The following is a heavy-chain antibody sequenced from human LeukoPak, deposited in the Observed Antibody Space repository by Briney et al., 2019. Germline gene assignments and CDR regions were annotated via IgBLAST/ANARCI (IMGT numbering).Heavy chain of an antibody. CDR3: AGHSSSSFDY. J-gene: IGHJ4*02. V-gene: IGHV4-39*07. D-gene: IGHD6-13*01. CDR1: GGSIGSSSYY. CDR2: IYYSGST. Sequence: SETLSLTCTVSGGSIGSSSYYWGWIRQPPGKGLEWIGSIYYSGSTYYNPSLKSRVTISVDTSKNQFSLKLSSVTAADTAVYYCAGHSSSSFDYWGQGTLVTVSS.